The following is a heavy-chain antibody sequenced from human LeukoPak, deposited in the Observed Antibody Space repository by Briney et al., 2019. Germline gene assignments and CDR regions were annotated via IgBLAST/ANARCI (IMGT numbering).Heavy chain of an antibody. D-gene: IGHD3-10*01. Sequence: PGGSLRLSCAAPGFTFSSYAMSWVRQAPGKGLEWVSAISGSGGSTYYADSVKGRFTISRDNSKNTLYLQMNSLRAEDTAVYYCAKSPNYYGSGRAEFDPWGQGTLVTVSS. CDR1: GFTFSSYA. V-gene: IGHV3-23*01. CDR2: ISGSGGST. CDR3: AKSPNYYGSGRAEFDP. J-gene: IGHJ5*02.